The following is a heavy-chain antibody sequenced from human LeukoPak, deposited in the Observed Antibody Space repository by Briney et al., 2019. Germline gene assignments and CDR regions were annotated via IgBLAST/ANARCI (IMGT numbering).Heavy chain of an antibody. CDR2: INHSGST. D-gene: IGHD2-2*02. CDR3: ARLVRPAAIPGYFDY. CDR1: GGSFSVYY. J-gene: IGHJ4*02. V-gene: IGHV4-34*01. Sequence: SETLSLTCAVYGGSFSVYYWSWIRQPPGKGLEWIGEINHSGSTNYNPSLKSRVTISVDTSKNQFSLKLSSVTAADTAVYYCARLVRPAAIPGYFDYWGQGTLVTVSS.